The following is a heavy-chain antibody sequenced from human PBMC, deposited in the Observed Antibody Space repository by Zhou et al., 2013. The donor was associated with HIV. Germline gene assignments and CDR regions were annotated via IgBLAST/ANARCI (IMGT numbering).Heavy chain of an antibody. Sequence: QVQLQESGPGLVKPSETLSLTCAVSGYSISSGYYWGWIRQPPGKGLEWIGSIYHSGSTYYNPSLKSRVTISVDTSKNQFSLKLSSVTAADTAVYYCARWYYYGSGSYPENDWGQGTLVTGLL. V-gene: IGHV4-38-2*01. J-gene: IGHJ1*01. CDR2: IYHSGST. CDR3: ARWYYYGSGSYPEND. CDR1: GYSISSGYY. D-gene: IGHD3-10*01.